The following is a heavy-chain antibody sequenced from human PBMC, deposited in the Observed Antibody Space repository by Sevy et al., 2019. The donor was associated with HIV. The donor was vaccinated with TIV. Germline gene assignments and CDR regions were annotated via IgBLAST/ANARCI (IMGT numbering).Heavy chain of an antibody. V-gene: IGHV3-23*01. CDR1: GFTFSSYA. D-gene: IGHD2-2*01. CDR3: AKGEYCSSTSCYPYYYYGMDV. CDR2: ISGSGGST. J-gene: IGHJ6*02. Sequence: GGSLRLSCAASGFTFSSYAMSWVRQAPGKGLEWVSAISGSGGSTYYADSVKGRFTISRDNSKNTLYLQMNSLRAEDTAVYYCAKGEYCSSTSCYPYYYYGMDVWGQGTMVTVSS.